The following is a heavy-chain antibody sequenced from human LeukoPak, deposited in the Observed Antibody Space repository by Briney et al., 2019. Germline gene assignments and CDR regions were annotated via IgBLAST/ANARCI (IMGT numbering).Heavy chain of an antibody. CDR3: AKGSYYDSSGTYYFDY. J-gene: IGHJ4*02. CDR2: ISYDGSNK. Sequence: GGSLRLSCAASGFTFNSYAMHWVRQAPGKGLEWVAVISYDGSNKYYADSVKGRFTISRDNSKNTLYLQMNSLRAEDTALYYCAKGSYYDSSGTYYFDYWAREPWSPSPQ. CDR1: GFTFNSYA. V-gene: IGHV3-30*04. D-gene: IGHD3-22*01.